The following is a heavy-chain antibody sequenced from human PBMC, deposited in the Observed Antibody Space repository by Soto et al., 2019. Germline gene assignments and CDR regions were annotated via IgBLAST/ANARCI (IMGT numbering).Heavy chain of an antibody. V-gene: IGHV3-33*01. Sequence: QVQLVESGGGVVQPGGSLRLSCAASGFTFSSYGMHWVRQAPGKGLEWVAVIWYDGSNKYYADSVKGRFTISRDNSKNTLYLQMNSLRAEDTAVYYCARDDPERPYYYGMDVWGQGTTVTVSS. CDR1: GFTFSSYG. D-gene: IGHD1-1*01. J-gene: IGHJ6*02. CDR2: IWYDGSNK. CDR3: ARDDPERPYYYGMDV.